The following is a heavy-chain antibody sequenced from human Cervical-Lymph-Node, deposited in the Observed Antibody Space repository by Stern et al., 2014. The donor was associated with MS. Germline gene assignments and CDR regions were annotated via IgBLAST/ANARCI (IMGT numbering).Heavy chain of an antibody. CDR1: GGSIRNGDHD. D-gene: IGHD3-22*01. V-gene: IGHV4-30-4*08. CDR3: AREEAGYYDALDI. J-gene: IGHJ3*02. CDR2: VHNSGTT. Sequence: QVQLQESGPGLVKPSQTLSLTCTVSGGSIRNGDHDWSCIRPLPGKGLVWVGNVHNSGTTNYNPSLGSRVIMSLTPTENHLALKLTSVTVADTAVYYCAREEAGYYDALDIWGQGTMVTVSS.